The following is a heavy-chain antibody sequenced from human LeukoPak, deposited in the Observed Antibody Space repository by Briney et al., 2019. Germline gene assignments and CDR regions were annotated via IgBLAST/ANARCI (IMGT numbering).Heavy chain of an antibody. D-gene: IGHD6-13*01. J-gene: IGHJ4*02. Sequence: GGSLRLSCAASGFTFSSYSMNWVRQAPGKGLEWVSVIYSGGSTYYADSVKGRFTISRDNSKNTLYLQMNSLRAEDTAVYYCARDRGIAAVDYWGQGTLVTVSS. CDR1: GFTFSSYS. V-gene: IGHV3-66*01. CDR3: ARDRGIAAVDY. CDR2: IYSGGST.